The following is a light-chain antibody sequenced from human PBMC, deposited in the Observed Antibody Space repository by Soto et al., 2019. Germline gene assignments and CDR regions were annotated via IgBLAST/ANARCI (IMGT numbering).Light chain of an antibody. V-gene: IGLV2-8*01. J-gene: IGLJ1*01. Sequence: QSVLTQPPSASGSPGQSVTISCTGTSSDVGGYNYVSWYQQHPGKVPKLMVYEVNKRPSGVPERFSGSKSGNTASLTVSGLHAEDEADYYCTSYAGGNNVFGTGTKLTVL. CDR2: EVN. CDR3: TSYAGGNNV. CDR1: SSDVGGYNY.